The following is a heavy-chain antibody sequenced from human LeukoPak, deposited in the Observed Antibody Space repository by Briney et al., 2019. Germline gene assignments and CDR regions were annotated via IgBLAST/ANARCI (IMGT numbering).Heavy chain of an antibody. J-gene: IGHJ3*02. CDR3: AKNGGSGYYFVAFDI. CDR1: GFTFSSCG. V-gene: IGHV3-30*18. Sequence: GRSLRLSCAASGFTFSSCGMHWVRQAPGKGLEWVAVISYDGSNKYYADSVKGRFTISRDNSKNTLYLQMNSLRAEDTAVYYCAKNGGSGYYFVAFDIWGQGTMVTVSS. D-gene: IGHD3-22*01. CDR2: ISYDGSNK.